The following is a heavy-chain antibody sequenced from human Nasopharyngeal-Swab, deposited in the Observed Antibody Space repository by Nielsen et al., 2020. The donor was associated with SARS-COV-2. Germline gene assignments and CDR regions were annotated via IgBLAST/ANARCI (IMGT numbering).Heavy chain of an antibody. J-gene: IGHJ4*02. CDR2: INPNVGTT. CDR1: GYTFTTFY. D-gene: IGHD5-24*01. Sequence: ASVKVSCKASGYTFTTFYMHWVRQVPGQGLEGMGMINPNVGTTHHAQRFQGRLTMTRDTSTSTIYMELSSLRSEDTAMYYCARETSTIDFEYWGQGTLVSVSS. V-gene: IGHV1-46*01. CDR3: ARETSTIDFEY.